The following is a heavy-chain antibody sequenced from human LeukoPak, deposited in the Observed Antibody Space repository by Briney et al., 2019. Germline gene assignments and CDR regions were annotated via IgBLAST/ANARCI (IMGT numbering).Heavy chain of an antibody. V-gene: IGHV4-61*01. J-gene: IGHJ4*02. CDR1: GGSVSSGSYY. Sequence: SETLSLTCTVSGGSVSSGSYYWSWIRQPPGKGLEWIGYIYYSGSTNYNPSLKSRVTISVDTSKNQFSLRLSSVTAADTAVYYCARTKTGYYTAQFDYRGQGTLVTVSS. D-gene: IGHD3/OR15-3a*01. CDR3: ARTKTGYYTAQFDY. CDR2: IYYSGST.